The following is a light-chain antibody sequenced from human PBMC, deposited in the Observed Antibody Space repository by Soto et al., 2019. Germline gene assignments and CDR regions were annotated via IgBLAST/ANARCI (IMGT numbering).Light chain of an antibody. V-gene: IGKV1-5*01. J-gene: IGKJ4*01. CDR2: DAS. Sequence: DIQMTQSPSTLSASVGDRVTITCRASQSITTWLAWYQQQPGKAPKVLIYDASSLESGVPSRFSGSGFGTEFTLTIGSLQPDDFAIYYCQHCKSYPLTFGGGTKVEIK. CDR1: QSITTW. CDR3: QHCKSYPLT.